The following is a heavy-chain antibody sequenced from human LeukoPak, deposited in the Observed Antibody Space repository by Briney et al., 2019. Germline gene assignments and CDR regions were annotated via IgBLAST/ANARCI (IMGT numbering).Heavy chain of an antibody. Sequence: GGSLRLSCAASGFTFSSYAMHWVRQAPGKGLEYVSAISSNGGSTYYANSVKGRFTISRDNSKNTLYLQMGSLRAEDMAVYYCARGYSSGWSYYYYYMDVWGKGTTVTVSS. V-gene: IGHV3-64*01. CDR2: ISSNGGST. D-gene: IGHD6-19*01. CDR3: ARGYSSGWSYYYYYMDV. CDR1: GFTFSSYA. J-gene: IGHJ6*03.